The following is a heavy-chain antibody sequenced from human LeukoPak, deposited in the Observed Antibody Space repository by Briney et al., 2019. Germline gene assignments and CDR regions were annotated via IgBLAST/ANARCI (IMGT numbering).Heavy chain of an antibody. CDR2: IYHSGST. D-gene: IGHD6-19*01. Sequence: SETLSLTCAVSGGSISSSNWWSWVRQPPGKGLEWIGEIYHSGSTNDNPSLKSRVTISVDKSKNQFSLKLSSVTAADTAVYYCARVLSSGWYGGYFDYWGQGTRVTVSS. CDR3: ARVLSSGWYGGYFDY. J-gene: IGHJ4*02. CDR1: GGSISSSNW. V-gene: IGHV4-4*02.